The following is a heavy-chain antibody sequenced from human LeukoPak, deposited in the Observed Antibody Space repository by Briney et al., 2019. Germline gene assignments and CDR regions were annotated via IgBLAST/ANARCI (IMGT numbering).Heavy chain of an antibody. CDR2: ISGSGGST. D-gene: IGHD2-15*01. CDR1: GFTFSSYA. CDR3: AKCRGYCSGGSCYYYYYMDV. Sequence: GGSLRLSCAASGFTFSSYAMSWVRQAPGKGLEWVSAISGSGGSTYYADSVKGRFTISRDNSKKTLYLQMNSLRDEDTAVYYCAKCRGYCSGGSCYYYYYMDVWGKGTTVTVSS. V-gene: IGHV3-23*01. J-gene: IGHJ6*03.